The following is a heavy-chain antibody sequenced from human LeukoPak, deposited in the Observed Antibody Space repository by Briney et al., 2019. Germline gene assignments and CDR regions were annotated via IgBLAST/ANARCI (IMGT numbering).Heavy chain of an antibody. CDR1: GYTFTGYY. CDR2: INPNSGGT. V-gene: IGHV1-2*02. Sequence: ASVKVSCKASGYTFTGYYMHWVRQAPGQGLEWMGWINPNSGGTNYAQKFQGRVTMTRDMSISTAFMELSRLRFDDTAVYYCVREVIEDGLGSYQKGGWFDPWGQGTRVIVST. D-gene: IGHD3-10*01. J-gene: IGHJ5*02. CDR3: VREVIEDGLGSYQKGGWFDP.